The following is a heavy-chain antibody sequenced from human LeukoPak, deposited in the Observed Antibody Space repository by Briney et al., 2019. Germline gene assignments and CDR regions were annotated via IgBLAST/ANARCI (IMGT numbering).Heavy chain of an antibody. Sequence: SETLSLTCAVYGGSFSGYYWSWIRQPPGKGLEWIGEINHSGSTNYNPPLKSRVTISVDTSKNQFSLKLSSVTAADTAVYYCARGYVLATYYFDYWGQGTLVTVSS. J-gene: IGHJ4*02. CDR2: INHSGST. CDR3: ARGYVLATYYFDY. V-gene: IGHV4-34*01. CDR1: GGSFSGYY. D-gene: IGHD3-3*02.